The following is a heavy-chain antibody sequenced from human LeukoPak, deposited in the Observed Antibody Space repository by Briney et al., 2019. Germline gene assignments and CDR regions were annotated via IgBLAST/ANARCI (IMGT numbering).Heavy chain of an antibody. J-gene: IGHJ5*02. D-gene: IGHD6-13*01. CDR1: GGSISSSSYY. Sequence: SETLSLTCTVSGGSISSSSYYWGWIRQPPGKGLEWIGTIYYRGSTYNNPSLKSRVTISVDTSKNQFSLKLSSVTAADTAVYYCARLVSIAAAGHRWFDPWGQGTLVTVSS. CDR3: ARLVSIAAAGHRWFDP. V-gene: IGHV4-39*07. CDR2: IYYRGST.